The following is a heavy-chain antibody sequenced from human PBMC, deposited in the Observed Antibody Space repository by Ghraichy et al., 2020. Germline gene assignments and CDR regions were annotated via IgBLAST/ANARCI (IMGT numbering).Heavy chain of an antibody. D-gene: IGHD6-19*01. V-gene: IGHV4/OR15-8*03. CDR2: IYHTGSR. Sequence: SETLSLTCVVSGDSISTNWWSWVRQPPGKGLEWIGEIYHTGSRHYNPSLQSRLTISIDKAKDQLSLLLDSVTAADTAVYYCARHVAVSGTRGFDYWGQGTLVTVSS. CDR3: ARHVAVSGTRGFDY. CDR1: GDSISTNW. J-gene: IGHJ4*02.